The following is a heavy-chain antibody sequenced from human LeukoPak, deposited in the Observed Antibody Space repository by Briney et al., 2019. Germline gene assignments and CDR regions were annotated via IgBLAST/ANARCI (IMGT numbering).Heavy chain of an antibody. Sequence: PSETLSLTCSVSGDSITSGEYYWAWLRQSPGKGLEWIAEIDHRGDTNYNPSVKSRVTISVDTSKNQFSLKVRSLSAADTAVYYCARGATISETGYFDFWGQGTLVTVSS. CDR3: ARGATISETGYFDF. CDR1: GDSITSGEYY. J-gene: IGHJ4*03. D-gene: IGHD5-24*01. CDR2: IDHRGDT. V-gene: IGHV4-39*07.